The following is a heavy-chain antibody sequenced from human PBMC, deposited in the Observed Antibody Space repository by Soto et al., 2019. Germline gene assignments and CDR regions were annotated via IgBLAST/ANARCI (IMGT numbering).Heavy chain of an antibody. J-gene: IGHJ4*02. CDR2: IWYDGSNK. D-gene: IGHD3-10*01. Sequence: ESGGGVVQPGRSLRLSCAASAFTFSSYGMHWVRQAPGKGLEWVAVIWYDGSNKDYADSVKGRFTISRDNSENTLYLQMNSLRAEDTAVYYCAREMGSGSYYHLDYWGQGTLVTVSS. CDR1: AFTFSSYG. CDR3: AREMGSGSYYHLDY. V-gene: IGHV3-33*01.